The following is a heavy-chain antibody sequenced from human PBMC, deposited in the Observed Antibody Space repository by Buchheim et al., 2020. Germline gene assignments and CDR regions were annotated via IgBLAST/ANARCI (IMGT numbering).Heavy chain of an antibody. V-gene: IGHV4-30-4*01. Sequence: QVQLQESGPGLVKPSQTLSLTCTVSGGSISSVDYYWSWIRQPPGKGLEWIGYIYYSGSTYYNPSLKSRVTISVDTSKNQFPLKLSSVTAAETAVYYCARGGIVLMGHYYGMDVWGQGTT. CDR1: GGSISSVDYY. CDR3: ARGGIVLMGHYYGMDV. J-gene: IGHJ6*02. D-gene: IGHD2-8*01. CDR2: IYYSGST.